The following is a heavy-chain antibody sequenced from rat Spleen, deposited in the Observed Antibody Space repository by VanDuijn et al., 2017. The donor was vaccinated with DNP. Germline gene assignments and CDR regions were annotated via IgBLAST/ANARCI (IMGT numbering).Heavy chain of an antibody. D-gene: IGHD1-10*01. CDR1: GFTFSDHN. Sequence: EVQLVESGGGLVQPGRSLKLSCTASGFTFSDHNMAWVRQAPKTGLEWVASISPSGGSTYYRDSVKGRFTISRDNAKSTLYLQMNSLRSEDTATYYCTRDDNNHDYWGQGVMVTVSS. CDR2: ISPSGGST. V-gene: IGHV5-27*01. J-gene: IGHJ2*01. CDR3: TRDDNNHDY.